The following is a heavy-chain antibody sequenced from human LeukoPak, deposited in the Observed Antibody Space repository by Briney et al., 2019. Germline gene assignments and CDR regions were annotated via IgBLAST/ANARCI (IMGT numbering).Heavy chain of an antibody. CDR2: IRSKAYGGTT. CDR3: TRERHYDSSGYLDY. J-gene: IGHJ4*02. V-gene: IGHV3-49*03. CDR1: GFTFGDYA. D-gene: IGHD3-22*01. Sequence: GGSLRLSCTASGFTFGDYAMSWFRQAPGKGLEWVGFIRSKAYGGTTGYAASVKGRFTISRDDSKSIAYLQMNSLKTEDTAVYCCTRERHYDSSGYLDYWGQGTLVTVSS.